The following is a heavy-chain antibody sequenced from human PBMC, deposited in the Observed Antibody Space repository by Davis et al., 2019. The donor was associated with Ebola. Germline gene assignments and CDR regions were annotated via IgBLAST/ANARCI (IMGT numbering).Heavy chain of an antibody. D-gene: IGHD2-15*01. Sequence: SCAASGFIFRDYYMSWVRQAPGKGLEWLSYIGRSGSPINYADSVKGRFTISRDNAKNTLYLQMNSLRAEDTAVYYCAKGACSGGSCYSIYYYYGMDVWGQGTTVTVSS. J-gene: IGHJ6*02. V-gene: IGHV3-11*01. CDR2: IGRSGSPI. CDR1: GFIFRDYY. CDR3: AKGACSGGSCYSIYYYYGMDV.